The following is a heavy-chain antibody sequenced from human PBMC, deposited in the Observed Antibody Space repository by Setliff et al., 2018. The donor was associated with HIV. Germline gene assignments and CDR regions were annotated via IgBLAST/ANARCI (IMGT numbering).Heavy chain of an antibody. J-gene: IGHJ4*01. Sequence: SETLSLTCTVSGASISSSSHHWAWIRQPPGKGLEYIGNIYYTGSTHHNPSLESRVATSVDTSKRQFSLTMTSVTAADTAVYYCARGLSSQTYWGTRPLGLDYWGQGSLVTVSS. CDR1: GASISSSSHH. V-gene: IGHV4-39*02. CDR3: ARGLSSQTYWGTRPLGLDY. D-gene: IGHD2-2*01. CDR2: IYYTGST.